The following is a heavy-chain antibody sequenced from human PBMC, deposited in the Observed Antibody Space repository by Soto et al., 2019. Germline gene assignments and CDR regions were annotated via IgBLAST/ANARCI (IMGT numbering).Heavy chain of an antibody. CDR1: GGSISSGDYY. Sequence: KTSETLSLTCTVSGGSISSGDYYWSWIRQPPGKGLEWIGYIYYSGSTYYNPSLKSRVTISVDTSKNQFSLKLSSVTAADTAVYYCPRDNILGILYGGMDVWGQGTTVTVSS. CDR2: IYYSGST. J-gene: IGHJ6*02. CDR3: PRDNILGILYGGMDV. V-gene: IGHV4-30-4*01. D-gene: IGHD3-3*01.